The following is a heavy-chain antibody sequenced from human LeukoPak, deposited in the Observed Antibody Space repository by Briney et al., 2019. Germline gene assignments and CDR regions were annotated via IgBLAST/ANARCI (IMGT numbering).Heavy chain of an antibody. CDR2: IIPILGIA. Sequence: SVKVSCKASGGTFSSYAISWVRQAPGQGLEWMGRIIPILGIANYAQKFQGRVTITADKSTSTAYMELSSLRSEDTAVYYCARAQSSGGLDIWGQGTMVTVSS. CDR3: ARAQSSGGLDI. CDR1: GGTFSSYA. V-gene: IGHV1-69*04. D-gene: IGHD2-15*01. J-gene: IGHJ3*02.